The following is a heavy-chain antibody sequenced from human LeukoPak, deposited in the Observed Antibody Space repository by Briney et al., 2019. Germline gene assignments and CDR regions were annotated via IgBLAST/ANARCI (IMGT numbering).Heavy chain of an antibody. Sequence: QPGRSLRLSCAASGFTFSSYAMHWVRQAPGKGLEWVAVISYDGSNKYYADSVKGRFTISRDNSKNTLYLQMNSLRAEDTAVYYCAKNRVLGSGGGPYYFDYWGQGTLVTVSS. D-gene: IGHD1-14*01. V-gene: IGHV3-30-3*02. CDR2: ISYDGSNK. CDR1: GFTFSSYA. J-gene: IGHJ4*02. CDR3: AKNRVLGSGGGPYYFDY.